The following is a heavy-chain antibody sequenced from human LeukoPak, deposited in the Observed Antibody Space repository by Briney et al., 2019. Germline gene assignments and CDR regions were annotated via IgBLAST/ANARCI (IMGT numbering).Heavy chain of an antibody. V-gene: IGHV3-9*01. CDR3: AKAYGTATRYAFDI. CDR1: GFTFDDYA. Sequence: PGGSLRLSCAASGFTFDDYAMHWVRQAPGKGLEWVSGISWNSGSIGYADSVKGRFTISRDNAKNSLYLQMNSLRAEDTALYYCAKAYGTATRYAFDIWDQGTMVTVSS. J-gene: IGHJ3*02. CDR2: ISWNSGSI. D-gene: IGHD2-15*01.